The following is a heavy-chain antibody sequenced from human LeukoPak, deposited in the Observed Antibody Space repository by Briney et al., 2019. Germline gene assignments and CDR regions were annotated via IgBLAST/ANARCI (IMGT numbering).Heavy chain of an antibody. D-gene: IGHD1-14*01. CDR3: ARGVEPLAANTLAY. CDR1: GLTFSSYA. J-gene: IGHJ4*02. V-gene: IGHV3-23*01. CDR2: ISGSGGST. Sequence: GGSLRLSCAASGLTFSSYAMSWVRQAPGKGLEWVSGISGSGGSTYYADSVKGRFTISRDNSKNTLYLEMNSLSPDDTAVYYCARGVEPLAANTLAYWGQGTLVTVSS.